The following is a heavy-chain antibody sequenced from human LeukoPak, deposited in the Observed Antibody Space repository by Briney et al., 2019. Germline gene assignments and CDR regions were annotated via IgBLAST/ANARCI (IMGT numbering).Heavy chain of an antibody. Sequence: PGKSLRLSCAASGFTFSSYGMHWVRQAPGKGLEWVAVISDDGNNDYYADSVKGRFIMSRDSSKNTLYLQMNSLRAEDTAVYYCAKQTYYDFWSGYTDYWGQGTLVTVSS. CDR3: AKQTYYDFWSGYTDY. J-gene: IGHJ4*02. V-gene: IGHV3-30*18. CDR2: ISDDGNND. D-gene: IGHD3-3*01. CDR1: GFTFSSYG.